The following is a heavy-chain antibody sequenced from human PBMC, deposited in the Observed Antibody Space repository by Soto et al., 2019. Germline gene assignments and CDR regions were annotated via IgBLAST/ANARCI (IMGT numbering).Heavy chain of an antibody. CDR1: GGSVSSYY. CDR2: ISNTGTS. D-gene: IGHD3-10*01. CDR3: ARVFGGTSSRFYYMDV. Sequence: NPSETLSLTCTVSGGSVSSYYWSWIRQPPGEGMEWIGYISNTGTSNYNPSLKSRVTMSVDTSKNQFSLKLSSVTAADTAIYFCARVFGGTSSRFYYMDVWGKGTTVTVSS. J-gene: IGHJ6*03. V-gene: IGHV4-59*02.